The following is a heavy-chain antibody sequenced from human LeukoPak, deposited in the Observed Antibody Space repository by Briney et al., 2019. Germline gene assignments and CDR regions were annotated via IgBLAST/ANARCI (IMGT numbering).Heavy chain of an antibody. D-gene: IGHD3-10*01. CDR2: ISGSGGST. CDR1: GFTVSSKY. Sequence: GGSLRLSCAAFGFTVSSKYMSWVRQAPGKGLEWVSAISGSGGSTYYADSVKGRFTISRDNSKNTLYLQMNSLRAEDTAVYYCAKSSSYYGSGSYYPSPFDYWGQGTLVTVSS. J-gene: IGHJ4*02. V-gene: IGHV3-23*01. CDR3: AKSSSYYGSGSYYPSPFDY.